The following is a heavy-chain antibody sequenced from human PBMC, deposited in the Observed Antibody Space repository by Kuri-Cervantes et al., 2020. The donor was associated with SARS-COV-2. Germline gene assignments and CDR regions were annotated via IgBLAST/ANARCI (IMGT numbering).Heavy chain of an antibody. CDR2: IKQDGSEK. CDR3: ARVGCSSTSCPKIKRYYYYYYMDV. V-gene: IGHV3-7*01. J-gene: IGHJ6*03. D-gene: IGHD2-2*01. CDR1: GFTFSSYW. Sequence: GESLKISCAASGFTFSSYWMSWVRQAPGKGLEWVANIKQDGSEKYYVDSVKGRFTISRDNAKNSLYLQMNSLRAEDTAVYYCARVGCSSTSCPKIKRYYYYYYMDVWGKGTTVTVSS.